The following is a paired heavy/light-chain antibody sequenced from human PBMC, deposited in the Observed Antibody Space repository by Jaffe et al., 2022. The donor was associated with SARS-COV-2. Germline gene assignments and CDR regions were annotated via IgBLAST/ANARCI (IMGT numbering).Heavy chain of an antibody. V-gene: IGHV4-59*01. J-gene: IGHJ4*02. CDR3: ARFTAVAGAEDY. Sequence: QVQLQESGPGLLKPSETLSLTCTVSGGSISSDYWNWIRQPPGKGLEWIGHIYDSGSTDYNSSLKSRVTISLDTSKNQLSLKVSSVTAADTAVYYCARFTAVAGAEDYWGQGTLVTVSS. D-gene: IGHD6-19*01. CDR2: IYDSGST. CDR1: GGSISSDY.
Light chain of an antibody. V-gene: IGKV1-17*01. Sequence: DIQMAQSPSSLSASVGDRVTITCRASQGIRNDLVWYQQKPGQAPKRLIYAASSLQSGVPSRFSGSGSGTEFTLTISSLQPEDFATYYCLQHNSYPLTFGGGTKVEIK. CDR2: AAS. J-gene: IGKJ4*01. CDR3: LQHNSYPLT. CDR1: QGIRND.